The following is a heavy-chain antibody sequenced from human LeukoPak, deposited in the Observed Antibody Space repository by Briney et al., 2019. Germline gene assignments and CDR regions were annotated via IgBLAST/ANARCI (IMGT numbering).Heavy chain of an antibody. J-gene: IGHJ4*02. V-gene: IGHV3-23*01. D-gene: IGHD2-2*01. CDR2: ISGSGGST. CDR3: AKDDCSSSSCFHWYY. Sequence: GGSLRLSCAASGFTFSNYAMSWVRQAPGKGLEWVSGISGSGGSTNYADSVKGRFTISRDSSKNTLYLQMNSLRAEDTAVYYCAKDDCSSSSCFHWYYWGQGTLVTVSS. CDR1: GFTFSNYA.